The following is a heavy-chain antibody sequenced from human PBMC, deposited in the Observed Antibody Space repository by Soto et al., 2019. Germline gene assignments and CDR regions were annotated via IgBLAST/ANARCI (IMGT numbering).Heavy chain of an antibody. V-gene: IGHV3-74*01. Sequence: EGQLVESGGGLVQPGGSLRLSCAASGFTFSNFWVHWVRQAPGKGLVWVSRASPDGSSTSYADSVKGRFTISRDNAKNMLYLARNSLRAEDTAVYYCACHGSGDYFLFCPCGQRTLVTVSS. D-gene: IGHD4-17*01. CDR2: ASPDGSST. CDR1: GFTFSNFW. J-gene: IGHJ5*02. CDR3: ACHGSGDYFLFCP.